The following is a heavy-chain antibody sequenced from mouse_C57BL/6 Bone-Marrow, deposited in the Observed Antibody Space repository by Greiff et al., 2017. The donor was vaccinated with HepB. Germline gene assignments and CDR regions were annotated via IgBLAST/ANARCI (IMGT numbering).Heavy chain of an antibody. Sequence: QVQLQQPGAELVMPGASVKLSCKASGYTFTSYWMHWVKQRPGQGLEWIGEIDPSDSYTNYNQKFKGKSTLTVDKSSSTAYMQLSSLTSEDSAVYYCALRTTVVAPDYWGQGTTLTVSS. CDR1: GYTFTSYW. D-gene: IGHD1-1*01. J-gene: IGHJ2*01. CDR2: IDPSDSYT. V-gene: IGHV1-69*01. CDR3: ALRTTVVAPDY.